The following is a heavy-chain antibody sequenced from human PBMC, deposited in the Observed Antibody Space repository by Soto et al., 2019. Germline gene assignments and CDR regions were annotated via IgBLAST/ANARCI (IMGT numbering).Heavy chain of an antibody. CDR2: IVVGSGNT. Sequence: VASVKVSCKASGFTFTSSAVQWVRQARGQRLEWIGWIVVGSGNTNYAQKFQERVTITRDMSTSTAYMELSSLRSEDTAVYYCAARGYDSSGYYEYYFDYWGQGTLVTVSS. CDR1: GFTFTSSA. D-gene: IGHD3-22*01. CDR3: AARGYDSSGYYEYYFDY. J-gene: IGHJ4*02. V-gene: IGHV1-58*01.